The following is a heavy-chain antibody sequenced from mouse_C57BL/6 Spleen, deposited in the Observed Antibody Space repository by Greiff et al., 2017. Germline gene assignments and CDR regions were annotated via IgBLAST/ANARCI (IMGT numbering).Heavy chain of an antibody. V-gene: IGHV14-4*01. J-gene: IGHJ3*01. CDR3: TTYEYDGAWFAY. CDR1: GFNIKDDY. CDR2: IDPENGDT. Sequence: LVESGAELVRPGASVKLSCTASGFNIKDDYMHWVKQRPEQGLEWIGWIDPENGDTEYASKFQGKATITADTSSNTAYLQLSSLTSEDTAVYYCTTYEYDGAWFAYWGQGTLVTVSA. D-gene: IGHD2-4*01.